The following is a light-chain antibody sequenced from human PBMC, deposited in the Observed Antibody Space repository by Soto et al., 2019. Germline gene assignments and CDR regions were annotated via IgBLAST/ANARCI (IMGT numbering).Light chain of an antibody. Sequence: QSALTQPASESASPGQSITISCTGTSSDVGSYNLVSWYQHPPDKAPKLMIYEGSKRPSGVSNRFSGSKSGNTAYLTISGLQADDEAGYYCCSYAGSSISVVFGGGTKLTGL. J-gene: IGLJ2*01. V-gene: IGLV2-23*01. CDR3: CSYAGSSISVV. CDR2: EGS. CDR1: SSDVGSYNL.